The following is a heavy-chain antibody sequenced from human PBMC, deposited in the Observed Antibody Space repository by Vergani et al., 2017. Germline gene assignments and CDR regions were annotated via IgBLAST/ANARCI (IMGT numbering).Heavy chain of an antibody. CDR1: GYTFTGLY. J-gene: IGHJ4*02. CDR2: INPNSGGT. V-gene: IGHV1-2*02. Sequence: QVQPVQAGAEVKKAGAFVKVLRKASGYTFTGLYMHRVPPAPGQGLEWVGRINPNSGGTNYAQKFQGRVTMTRDTSISTAYMELSRLKSDDTAVYYCAIVRLRGSGSAFDYWGQGTLVTVSS. D-gene: IGHD3-10*01. CDR3: AIVRLRGSGSAFDY.